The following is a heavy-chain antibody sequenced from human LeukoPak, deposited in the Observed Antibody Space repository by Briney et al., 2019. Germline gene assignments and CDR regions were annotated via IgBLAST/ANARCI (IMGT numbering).Heavy chain of an antibody. D-gene: IGHD3-22*01. Sequence: SQTLSLTCTVCGGSISSGSYYWGWIRQPDGKGLEWIGRIYNSGSTNYNPYRKSRITISVDTEKNTLSRKLRSVTAADTAVYYCARGGDYYDSSGYYSYYYYYMDVWGKGTTVTVSS. J-gene: IGHJ6*03. CDR1: GGSISSGSYY. CDR2: IYNSGST. V-gene: IGHV4-61*02. CDR3: ARGGDYYDSSGYYSYYYYYMDV.